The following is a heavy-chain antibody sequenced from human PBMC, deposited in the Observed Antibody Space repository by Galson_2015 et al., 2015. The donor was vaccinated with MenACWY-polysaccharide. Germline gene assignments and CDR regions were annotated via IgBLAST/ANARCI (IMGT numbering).Heavy chain of an antibody. J-gene: IGHJ4*02. V-gene: IGHV4-30-4*01. CDR3: AREVGGLERYFDY. Sequence: TLSLTCTVSGGTISRGDYYWSWIRQPPGKGLEWIGYIYSSGSTSYNASLKSRVTISVDTSKNQISLKLTSVTAADTAVYFCAREVGGLERYFDYWGQGALVTVSS. CDR2: IYSSGST. D-gene: IGHD3-16*01. CDR1: GGTISRGDYY.